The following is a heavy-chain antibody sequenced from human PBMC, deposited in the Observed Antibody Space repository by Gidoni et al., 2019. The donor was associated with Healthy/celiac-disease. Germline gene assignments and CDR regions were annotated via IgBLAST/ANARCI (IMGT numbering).Heavy chain of an antibody. D-gene: IGHD3-22*01. J-gene: IGHJ1*01. CDR1: GFTFSCYA. V-gene: IGHV3-23*01. Sequence: EVQLFESGGGLVQPGWSLRLSCAASGFTFSCYAMSWVSQAPGKGLEWCSAIRGSGGSTYYTDSVKGRFTISRDNSKNTLYLKMNSLRAEDTAVYYCAKYGSRGRHPAEYFQHWGQGTLVTVS. CDR3: AKYGSRGRHPAEYFQH. CDR2: IRGSGGST.